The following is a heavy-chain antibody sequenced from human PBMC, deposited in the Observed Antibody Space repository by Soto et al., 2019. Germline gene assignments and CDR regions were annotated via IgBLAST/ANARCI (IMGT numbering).Heavy chain of an antibody. CDR1: GFSLNDHG. Sequence: GGSLRLSCAASGFSLNDHGVNWVRQAPGKGLEWISSVNRGDSSLYYADSVKGRFTMSRDDPKNSVYLQMNSLRDEDTAVYYCARQINWRDGGAWGQGTQVTVSS. CDR3: ARQINWRDGGA. J-gene: IGHJ5*02. CDR2: VNRGDSSL. D-gene: IGHD3-16*01. V-gene: IGHV3-48*02.